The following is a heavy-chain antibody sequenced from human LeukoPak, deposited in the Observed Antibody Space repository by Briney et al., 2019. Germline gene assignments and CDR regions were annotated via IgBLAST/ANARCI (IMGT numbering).Heavy chain of an antibody. D-gene: IGHD4-17*01. CDR1: GYTLSELA. CDR3: AIGRTDYGDYLY. Sequence: ASVKVSCKVSGYTLSELAIHWARQAPGKGLEWMGGFDPEDGETVYALKFQGRVTMTEDTSTDTAYMEVGSLRSEDTAVYFCAIGRTDYGDYLYWGQGTLVTVSS. J-gene: IGHJ4*02. V-gene: IGHV1-24*01. CDR2: FDPEDGET.